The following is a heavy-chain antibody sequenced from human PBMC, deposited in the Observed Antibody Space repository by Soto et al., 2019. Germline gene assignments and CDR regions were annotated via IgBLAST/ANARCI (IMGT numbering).Heavy chain of an antibody. D-gene: IGHD3-3*01. CDR3: AKDPPRSSYYEFWSGLKVGFDP. J-gene: IGHJ5*02. V-gene: IGHV3-23*01. CDR2: ISGSGGST. CDR1: GFTFSSYA. Sequence: EVQLLESGGGLVQPGGSLRLSCAASGFTFSSYAMSWVRQAPGKGLEWVSAISGSGGSTYYADSVKGRFTISRDNSKKTLYLQMNSLRAEDTAVYYCAKDPPRSSYYEFWSGLKVGFDPWGQGTLVTVSS.